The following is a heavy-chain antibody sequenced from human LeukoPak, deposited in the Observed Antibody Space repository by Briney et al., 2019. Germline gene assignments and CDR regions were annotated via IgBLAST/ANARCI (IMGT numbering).Heavy chain of an antibody. CDR1: GYTFTRYN. J-gene: IGHJ4*02. D-gene: IGHD4-17*01. V-gene: IGHV1-8*01. CDR2: MNPNSGNT. Sequence: ASVKVSCKASGYTFTRYNINWVRQAPGHGLEWMGWMNPNSGNTDYAEKFQGRVTMTTDTSISTAYMELSSLRSDDTAVFYCAGGSETTEGLDYWGQGTLVTVSS. CDR3: AGGSETTEGLDY.